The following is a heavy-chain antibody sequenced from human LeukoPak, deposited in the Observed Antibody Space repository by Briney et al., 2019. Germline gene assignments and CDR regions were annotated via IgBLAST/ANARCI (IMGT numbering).Heavy chain of an antibody. D-gene: IGHD5-18*01. CDR3: ASGDDQGYTGLDY. CDR2: IYTSGST. J-gene: IGHJ4*02. Sequence: PSETLSLTCTVSGGSISSGSYYWSWIRQPAGKGLEWIGRIYTSGSTNYNPSLKSRVTISVDTSKNQFSLKLSSVTAADTAVYYCASGDDQGYTGLDYWGQGTLVTVSS. V-gene: IGHV4-61*02. CDR1: GGSISSGSYY.